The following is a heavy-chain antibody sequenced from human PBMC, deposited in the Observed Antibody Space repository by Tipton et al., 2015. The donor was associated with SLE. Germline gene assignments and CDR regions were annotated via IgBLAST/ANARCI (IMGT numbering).Heavy chain of an antibody. CDR1: GGSISGYY. V-gene: IGHV4-59*08. Sequence: TLSLTCTVSGGSISGYYWSWVRQPPGKGLEWIGYISFSGLTNYNPSVRCRVSTSMDTSKNQFSLQMSSVTAADTALYSCARHKLGFSWYYFDSWGQVTLVTVSS. J-gene: IGHJ4*02. CDR2: ISFSGLT. D-gene: IGHD3-3*01. CDR3: ARHKLGFSWYYFDS.